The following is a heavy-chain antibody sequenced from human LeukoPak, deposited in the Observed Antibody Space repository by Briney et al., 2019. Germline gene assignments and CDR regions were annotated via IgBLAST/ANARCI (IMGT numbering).Heavy chain of an antibody. D-gene: IGHD5-18*01. V-gene: IGHV3-9*03. CDR3: AKEGGGYSYGYSEFDP. J-gene: IGHJ5*02. CDR2: ISWNSGSI. CDR1: GFTFDDYA. Sequence: PGRSLRLSCAASGFTFDDYAMHWARQAPGKGLEWVSGISWNSGSIGYADSVKGRFTTSRDNAKNSLYLQMNSLRAEDMALYYCAKEGGGYSYGYSEFDPWGQGTLVTVSS.